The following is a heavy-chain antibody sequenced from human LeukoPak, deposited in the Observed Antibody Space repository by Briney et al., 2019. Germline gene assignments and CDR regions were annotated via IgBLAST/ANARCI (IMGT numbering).Heavy chain of an antibody. Sequence: PSETLSLTCGVSGGSFSGSYWGWIRQPPGKGLEWIGEIKLSGSTNYNSSLTSRVTISLDTSKNQFSLNLRSVTTADTAVYYCARVSISLFGVVTAHFDSWGQGTLVAVSS. J-gene: IGHJ4*02. CDR1: GGSFSGSY. D-gene: IGHD3-3*01. CDR3: ARVSISLFGVVTAHFDS. CDR2: IKLSGST. V-gene: IGHV4-34*01.